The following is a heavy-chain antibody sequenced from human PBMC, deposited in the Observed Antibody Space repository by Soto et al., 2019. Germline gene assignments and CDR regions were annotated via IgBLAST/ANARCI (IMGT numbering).Heavy chain of an antibody. D-gene: IGHD3-9*01. J-gene: IGHJ4*02. CDR1: GYTFTDRG. Sequence: ASVKVSCKTSGYTFTDRGINWVRQAPGQGLEWMAWISTRSGNRNYAPKMQGRVTVSTDTSTSTAHMEVASLRPDDTAVYYCAVLTGYYIDFWGQGTLVTVSS. CDR2: ISTRSGNR. CDR3: AVLTGYYIDF. V-gene: IGHV1-18*01.